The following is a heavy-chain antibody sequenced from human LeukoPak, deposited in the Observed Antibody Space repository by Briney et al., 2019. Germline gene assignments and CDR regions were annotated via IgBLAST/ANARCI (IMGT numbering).Heavy chain of an antibody. V-gene: IGHV4-59*12. Sequence: PSETLSLTCTVSGDSISSDYWSWVRQAPGKGLEWIGEIYYSGNTNYNPSLKSRVTISMDKSKNQFSLKLNSVTAADTAMYYCARVAGATHAFDIWGQGTMVTVSS. CDR2: IYYSGNT. CDR1: GDSISSDY. D-gene: IGHD1-26*01. CDR3: ARVAGATHAFDI. J-gene: IGHJ3*02.